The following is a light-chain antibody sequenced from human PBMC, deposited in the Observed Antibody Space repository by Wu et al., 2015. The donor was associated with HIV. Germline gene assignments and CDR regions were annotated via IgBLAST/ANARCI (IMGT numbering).Light chain of an antibody. J-gene: IGKJ2*01. CDR2: AAS. Sequence: IQMTQSPSSLSASVGDRVTITCRASQSISSYLNWYQQKPGKAPKLLIFAASSLQSGVPSRFSGSGSGTDFTLTISSLQPEDFATYYCLQDYNYPPTFGQGTKLEIK. CDR3: LQDYNYPPT. CDR1: QSISSY. V-gene: IGKV1-6*01.